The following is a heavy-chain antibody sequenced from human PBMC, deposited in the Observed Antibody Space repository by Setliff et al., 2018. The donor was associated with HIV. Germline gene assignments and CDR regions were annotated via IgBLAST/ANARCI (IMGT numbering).Heavy chain of an antibody. J-gene: IGHJ4*02. CDR2: ISSDSRHI. Sequence: GGSLRLSCAASGFTFSSYNMNWVRQPPGKGLEWVSFISSDSRHIYCADSVKGRFTISRNDAKNSLYLQMNSLRAEDTAVYYCARVPAAIDYWGQGTLVTVS. D-gene: IGHD2-15*01. V-gene: IGHV3-21*01. CDR1: GFTFSSYN. CDR3: ARVPAAIDY.